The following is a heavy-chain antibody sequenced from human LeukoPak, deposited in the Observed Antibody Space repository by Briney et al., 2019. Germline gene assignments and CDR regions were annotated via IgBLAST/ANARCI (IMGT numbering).Heavy chain of an antibody. CDR3: ARGDTVGATTFHAFDI. CDR1: GGSFSVYY. D-gene: IGHD1-26*01. J-gene: IGHJ3*02. V-gene: IGHV4-34*01. CDR2: IYHSVST. Sequence: SETLSLTCAVYGGSFSVYYWSWIRQPPGKGLEWIGSIYHSVSTYYNPSLKSRVTISVDTSKNQFSLKLSSVTAADTAVYYCARGDTVGATTFHAFDIWGQGTMVTVSS.